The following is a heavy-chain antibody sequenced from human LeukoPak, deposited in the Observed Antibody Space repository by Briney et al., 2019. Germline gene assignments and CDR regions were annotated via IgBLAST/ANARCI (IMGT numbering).Heavy chain of an antibody. CDR1: GFTFSSYE. V-gene: IGHV3-48*03. J-gene: IGHJ3*02. CDR2: ISSSGSTI. CDR3: ASRTGTTTVDI. Sequence: GGSLRLSCAASGFTFSSYEMNWVRQAPGKGLEWVSYISSSGSTIYYADSVKGRFTISRDNAKNSLYLQMNSLRAEDTAVYYCASRTGTTTVDIWGQGTMVTVSS. D-gene: IGHD1-7*01.